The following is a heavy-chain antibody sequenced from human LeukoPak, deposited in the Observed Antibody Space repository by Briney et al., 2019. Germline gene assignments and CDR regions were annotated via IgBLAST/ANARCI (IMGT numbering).Heavy chain of an antibody. V-gene: IGHV4-4*02. CDR2: IYHSGST. Sequence: SETLSLTCAVSGGSISSSYWWCWVRQPPGKGLEWVGEIYHSGSTNYNPSLKSRVTISVDKSKNQFSLRLSCVTAADTAVYYCARDLSITLIRGVTFDYWGQGALVTVSS. D-gene: IGHD3-10*01. J-gene: IGHJ4*02. CDR1: GGSISSSYW. CDR3: ARDLSITLIRGVTFDY.